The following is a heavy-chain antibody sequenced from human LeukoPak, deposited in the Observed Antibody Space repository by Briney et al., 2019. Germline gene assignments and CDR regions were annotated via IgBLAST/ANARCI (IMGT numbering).Heavy chain of an antibody. CDR1: GFTFNSYA. CDR2: SDGSGGNT. J-gene: IGHJ4*02. D-gene: IGHD4/OR15-4a*01. CDR3: AKDRLTF. V-gene: IGHV3-23*01. Sequence: GGSLRLSCAASGFTFNSYAMSWVRQGPGKGLEWVSASDGSGGNTYYADSVKGRFTISRDNSKNTLYLQLNSLRAEDTAVYYCAKDRLTFWGQGTLVTVSS.